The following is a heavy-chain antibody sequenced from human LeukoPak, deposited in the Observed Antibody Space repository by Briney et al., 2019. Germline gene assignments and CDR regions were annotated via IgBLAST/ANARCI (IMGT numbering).Heavy chain of an antibody. CDR2: IGDNGDST. D-gene: IGHD4-23*01. CDR1: GFTFSSYA. J-gene: IGHJ4*02. CDR3: AKYDYGGNPNEYYFDY. V-gene: IGHV3-23*01. Sequence: GGSLRLSCAASGFTFSSYAMSWVRQAPGKGLEWVSTIGDNGDSTYYADSVKGRFTISRDNSKNTLYLQMNSLRAQDTAVYYCAKYDYGGNPNEYYFDYWGQGTLVTVSS.